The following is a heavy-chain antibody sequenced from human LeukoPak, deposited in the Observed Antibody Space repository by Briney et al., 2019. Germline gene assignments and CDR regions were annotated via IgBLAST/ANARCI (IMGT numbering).Heavy chain of an antibody. Sequence: ASVKVSCKASGYTFTNYTINWVRLAPGQGLEWMGWISAYNGNTNYAQKLQGRVTMTTDTSTSTAYMELRSLRSDDTAVYYCARLRGGPFDPWGQGTLVTVSS. J-gene: IGHJ5*02. CDR3: ARLRGGPFDP. CDR2: ISAYNGNT. V-gene: IGHV1-18*01. D-gene: IGHD3-10*01. CDR1: GYTFTNYT.